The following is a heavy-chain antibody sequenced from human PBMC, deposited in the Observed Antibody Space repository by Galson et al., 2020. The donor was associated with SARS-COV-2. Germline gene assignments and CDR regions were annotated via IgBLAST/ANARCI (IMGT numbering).Heavy chain of an antibody. V-gene: IGHV3-30*18. CDR2: ISYDGSNK. D-gene: IGHD1-7*01. CDR3: AKVAGDVGTNDAFDI. CDR1: GFTFSSYG. J-gene: IGHJ3*02. Sequence: ELDAGGSLRLSCAASGFTFSSYGMHWVRQAPGKGLEWVAVISYDGSNKYYADSVKGRFTISRDNSKNTLYLQMNSLRAEDSAVYYCAKVAGDVGTNDAFDIWGQGTMVTVSS.